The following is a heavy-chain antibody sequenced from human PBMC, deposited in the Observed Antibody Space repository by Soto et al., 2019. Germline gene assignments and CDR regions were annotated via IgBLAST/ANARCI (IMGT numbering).Heavy chain of an antibody. V-gene: IGHV1-18*01. J-gene: IGHJ4*02. CDR3: ARDLLGYYYDSSCYYYDY. Sequence: QVQLVQSGAEVKKPGSSVQVSCKASGYTFTSYGISWVRQAPGQGLEWMGWISAYNGNTNYAQKLQGRVTMTTDTSTRTGYMEMRSLRSDDTAVYYCARDLLGYYYDSSCYYYDYWGQGTLVTVSS. CDR2: ISAYNGNT. CDR1: GYTFTSYG. D-gene: IGHD3-22*01.